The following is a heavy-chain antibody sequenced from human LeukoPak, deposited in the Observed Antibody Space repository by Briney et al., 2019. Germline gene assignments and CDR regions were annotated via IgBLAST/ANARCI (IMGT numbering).Heavy chain of an antibody. Sequence: SETLSLTCSVSGVSISSSNSYWGWIRQPPGKGLEWIGSIYYTGNTYYNASLKSRVTISIDTSKNQFSLKLRSVTAADTAVYYCARISSSNWYNERGAFDVWGQGTMVTVSS. J-gene: IGHJ3*01. CDR2: IYYTGNT. CDR1: GVSISSSNSY. D-gene: IGHD6-13*01. V-gene: IGHV4-39*07. CDR3: ARISSSNWYNERGAFDV.